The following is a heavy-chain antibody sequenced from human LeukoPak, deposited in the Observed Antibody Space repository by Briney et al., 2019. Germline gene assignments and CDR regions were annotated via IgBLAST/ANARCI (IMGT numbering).Heavy chain of an antibody. CDR3: ARLGVVVPAGDTFDI. Sequence: SETLSLTCTVSGGSISSSSYYWGWIRQPPGKGLEWIGSIYYSGSTYYNPSLKSRVTISVDTSKNQFSLKLSSVTAADTAVYYCARLGVVVPAGDTFDIWGQGTMVTVSS. V-gene: IGHV4-39*01. CDR2: IYYSGST. CDR1: GGSISSSSYY. D-gene: IGHD2-2*01. J-gene: IGHJ3*02.